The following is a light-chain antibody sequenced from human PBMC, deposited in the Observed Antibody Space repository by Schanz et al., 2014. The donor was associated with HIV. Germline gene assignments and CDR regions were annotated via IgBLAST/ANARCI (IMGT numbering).Light chain of an antibody. CDR1: SGDVSVHNY. Sequence: QSALTQPPAASGSPGQSVTISCTEASGDVSVHNYVSWYQQHPGKAPKLIIFDVSERPSAVPDRFSGSKSGNTASLTISGLQAGDEADYYCNSYTSSNTRVFGGGTKLTVL. V-gene: IGLV2-8*01. CDR3: NSYTSSNTRV. CDR2: DVS. J-gene: IGLJ3*02.